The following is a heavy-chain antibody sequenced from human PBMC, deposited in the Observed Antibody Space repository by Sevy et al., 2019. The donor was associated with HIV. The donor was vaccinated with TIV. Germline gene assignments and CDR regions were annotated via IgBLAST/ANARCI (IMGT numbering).Heavy chain of an antibody. Sequence: GGSLRLSCAASGFTLSSRWMSWVRQAPGKGLEWVANIKQDGSEKYYVDSVKDRFTISRDNAKNSRYLQMNSLRAEDTAVYYCVPSGGGHAGYWGQGTLVTVSS. CDR3: VPSGGGHAGY. CDR2: IKQDGSEK. CDR1: GFTLSSRW. V-gene: IGHV3-7*01. J-gene: IGHJ4*02. D-gene: IGHD2-15*01.